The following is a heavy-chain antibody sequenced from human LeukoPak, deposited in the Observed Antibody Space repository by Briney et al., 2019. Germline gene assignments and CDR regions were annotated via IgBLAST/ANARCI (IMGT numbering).Heavy chain of an antibody. CDR3: ARDKGEYYDSSGYLDY. Sequence: SETLSHTCTVSGGSISTYYWSWIRQPPGKGLEWIGYVYYSGSTNCNPALKSRVTISVDTSKNQFSLKLSSVTAADTAVYYCARDKGEYYDSSGYLDYWGQGTLVTVSS. V-gene: IGHV4-59*01. CDR1: GGSISTYY. J-gene: IGHJ4*02. D-gene: IGHD3-22*01. CDR2: VYYSGST.